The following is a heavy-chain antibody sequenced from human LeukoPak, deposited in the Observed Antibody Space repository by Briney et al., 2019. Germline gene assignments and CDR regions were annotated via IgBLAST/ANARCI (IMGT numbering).Heavy chain of an antibody. D-gene: IGHD6-13*01. V-gene: IGHV3-66*01. CDR1: GFTVSSNY. CDR3: ARSAHSSSWYATYYYYGMDV. J-gene: IGHJ6*02. CDR2: IYSGGST. Sequence: GSLRLSCAASGFTVSSNYMSWVRQAPGKGLEWVSVIYSGGSTYYADSVKGRFTISRDNSKNTLYLQMNSLRAEDTAVYYCARSAHSSSWYATYYYYGMDVWGQGTTVTVSS.